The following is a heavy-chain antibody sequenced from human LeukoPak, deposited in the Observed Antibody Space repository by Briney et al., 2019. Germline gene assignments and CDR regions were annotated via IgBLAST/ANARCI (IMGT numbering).Heavy chain of an antibody. CDR3: VSDYAVERVAH. J-gene: IGHJ4*02. Sequence: GGSLRLSCAASGFTFSTCWMHWVRQAPGKGLVWVSRITSDGTDTAYADSVKGRFTISRDNAKNTLYLEMNSLRAEDTAVYYCVSDYAVERVAHWGQGTLVIVSS. V-gene: IGHV3-74*01. CDR1: GFTFSTCW. D-gene: IGHD5-12*01. CDR2: ITSDGTDT.